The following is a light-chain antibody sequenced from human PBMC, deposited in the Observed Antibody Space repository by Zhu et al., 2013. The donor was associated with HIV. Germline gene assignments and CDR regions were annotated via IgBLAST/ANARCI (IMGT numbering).Light chain of an antibody. J-gene: IGKJ5*01. CDR2: DAY. CDR3: QQYEDSPIT. V-gene: IGKV3D-7*01. Sequence: EIVLTQSPATLSLSPGETATLSCRASHSVSDNYLAWYQQIPGQPPRLLIYDAYTRATDTPTRFSGSGSGADFTLTINRLQPEDFAIYYCQQYEDSPITFGQGTRLEMK. CDR1: HSVSDNY.